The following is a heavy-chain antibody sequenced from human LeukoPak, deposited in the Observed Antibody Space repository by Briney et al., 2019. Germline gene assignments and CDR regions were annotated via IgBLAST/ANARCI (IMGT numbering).Heavy chain of an antibody. J-gene: IGHJ4*02. CDR3: AKDPSGQWLVDY. D-gene: IGHD6-19*01. CDR2: ISGSGGST. Sequence: GGSLRLSCAASGFTFSSYAMSWVRQAPGKGLEWVSAISGSGGSTYYADSVKGRFTTSRDNSKNTLYLQMNSLRAEDTAVYYCAKDPSGQWLVDYWGQGTLVTVSS. V-gene: IGHV3-23*01. CDR1: GFTFSSYA.